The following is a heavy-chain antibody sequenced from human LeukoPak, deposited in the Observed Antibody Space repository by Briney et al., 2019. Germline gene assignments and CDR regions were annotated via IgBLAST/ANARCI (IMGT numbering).Heavy chain of an antibody. CDR3: AKRGRHSSSWYRDAFDI. Sequence: GGSLRLSCAASGFTFSSYAMSWVRQAPGKGLEWVSAISGSGGSTYYADSVKGRFTISRDNSKNTLYLQMNSLRAEDTAVYYCAKRGRHSSSWYRDAFDIWGQGTMVTVSS. CDR1: GFTFSSYA. CDR2: ISGSGGST. J-gene: IGHJ3*02. D-gene: IGHD6-13*01. V-gene: IGHV3-23*01.